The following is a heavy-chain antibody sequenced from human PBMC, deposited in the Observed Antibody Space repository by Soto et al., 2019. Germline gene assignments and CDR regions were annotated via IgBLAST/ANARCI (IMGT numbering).Heavy chain of an antibody. J-gene: IGHJ6*02. CDR2: IIPIFGTA. Sequence: QVQLVQSGAEVKKPGSSVKVSCKASGGTFSSYAISWVRQAPGQGLEWMGGIIPIFGTANYAQKFKGRVTITADESTSKAYMELSSLRSEDTAVYYCARDHTGSTDYYYYGMDVWGQGTTVTVSS. V-gene: IGHV1-69*01. CDR3: ARDHTGSTDYYYYGMDV. CDR1: GGTFSSYA. D-gene: IGHD1-1*01.